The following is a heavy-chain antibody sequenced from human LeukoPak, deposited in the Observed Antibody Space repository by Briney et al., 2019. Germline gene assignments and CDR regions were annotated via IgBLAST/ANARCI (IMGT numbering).Heavy chain of an antibody. Sequence: GASVKVSCKASGYTFTSYYMHWVRQAPGQGLEWMGIINPSGGSTRYAQKFQGRVTMTRDTSTSTVYMELSRLRSDDTAVYYCAREYSSSPGRFDPWGQGTLVTVSS. CDR1: GYTFTSYY. V-gene: IGHV1-46*01. CDR2: INPSGGST. CDR3: AREYSSSPGRFDP. D-gene: IGHD6-6*01. J-gene: IGHJ5*02.